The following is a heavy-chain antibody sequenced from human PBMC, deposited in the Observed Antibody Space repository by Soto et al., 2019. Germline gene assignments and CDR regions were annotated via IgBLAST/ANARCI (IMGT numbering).Heavy chain of an antibody. Sequence: SETLSLTCTVSGGSIYRSGYYWGWIRQPPGRGLEWIGNIDYNGVTYSNPSLKSRVTISRDTSKNQFSLRLTSVTAADTALYYCGKVLVGATGHTDSDSWGPGTLVTVSS. V-gene: IGHV4-39*01. CDR1: GGSIYRSGYY. J-gene: IGHJ4*02. D-gene: IGHD2-15*01. CDR3: GKVLVGATGHTDSDS. CDR2: IDYNGVT.